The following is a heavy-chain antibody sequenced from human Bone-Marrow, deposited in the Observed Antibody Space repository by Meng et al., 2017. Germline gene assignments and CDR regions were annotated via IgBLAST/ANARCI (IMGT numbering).Heavy chain of an antibody. Sequence: GSLRLSCTVSGGSISSSSYYWGWIRQPPGKGLEWIGSIYYSGSTYYNPSLKSRVTISVDTSKNQFSLKLSSVTAADTAVYYCARDRYSSGGGFVYWGQGTLVTVSS. D-gene: IGHD6-19*01. CDR1: GGSISSSSYY. J-gene: IGHJ4*02. CDR2: IYYSGST. V-gene: IGHV4-39*07. CDR3: ARDRYSSGGGFVY.